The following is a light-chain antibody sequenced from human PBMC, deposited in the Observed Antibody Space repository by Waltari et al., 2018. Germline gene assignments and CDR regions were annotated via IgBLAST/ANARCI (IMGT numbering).Light chain of an antibody. J-gene: IGKJ4*01. Sequence: DIQMSQSPSSLSASVGDRVTITCRASQDINTFLNWFQQKPGRAPNLLICYASTLASGVPSRFSGSGSGTVFSLTISSLQPEDFATYYCQQGGGYPLTFGGGTRVEIK. CDR2: YAS. V-gene: IGKV1-9*01. CDR3: QQGGGYPLT. CDR1: QDINTF.